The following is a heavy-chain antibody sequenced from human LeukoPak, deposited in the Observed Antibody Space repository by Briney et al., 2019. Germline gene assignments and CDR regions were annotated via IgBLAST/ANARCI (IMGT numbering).Heavy chain of an antibody. V-gene: IGHV3-23*01. CDR2: ISGSGGST. D-gene: IGHD3-22*01. CDR3: AKAFSIHMLVVVMRPLWAY. CDR1: GFTFSSYA. J-gene: IGHJ1*01. Sequence: AGGALRLSCAASGFTFSSYAMSWVRQAPGKGLEWVSAISGSGGSTYYADAVKGRFTVSIDNSKNTLYLQMNILRAEDTALYYCAKAFSIHMLVVVMRPLWAYWGQGTLVTVSS.